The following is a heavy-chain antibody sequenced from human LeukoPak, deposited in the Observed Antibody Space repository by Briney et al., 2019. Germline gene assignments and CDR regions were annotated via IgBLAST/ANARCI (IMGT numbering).Heavy chain of an antibody. J-gene: IGHJ4*02. CDR1: GFTFSSFS. Sequence: GGSLRLSCAASGFTFSSFSMTWVCQAPGKGLEWVSSITSTGYMYYADSVKGRFTISRDNAKNSLYLQMSSLRAEDTAVYYCARPRGTWYSDYWGQGTLVTVSS. CDR3: ARPRGTWYSDY. D-gene: IGHD4/OR15-4a*01. V-gene: IGHV3-21*01. CDR2: ITSTGYM.